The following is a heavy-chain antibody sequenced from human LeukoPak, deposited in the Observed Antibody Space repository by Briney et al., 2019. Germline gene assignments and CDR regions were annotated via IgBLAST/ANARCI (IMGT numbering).Heavy chain of an antibody. V-gene: IGHV3-33*01. Sequence: PGRSLRLSCAASGFTFSSYGMHWVRQAPGKGLEWVAVIWYDGSNKYYADSVKGRFTISRDNSKSTLYLQVNSLRAEDTAVYYCARDQCSSTSCYFDYWGQGTLVTVSS. J-gene: IGHJ4*02. CDR1: GFTFSSYG. CDR2: IWYDGSNK. CDR3: ARDQCSSTSCYFDY. D-gene: IGHD2-2*01.